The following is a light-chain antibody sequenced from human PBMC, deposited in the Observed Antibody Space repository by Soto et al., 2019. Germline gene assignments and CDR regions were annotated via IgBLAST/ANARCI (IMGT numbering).Light chain of an antibody. CDR2: LVS. J-gene: IGKJ3*01. V-gene: IGKV2-28*01. CDR3: MQALQTPT. Sequence: DIVLTQSPLSLPVTPGEPASISCRSSQSLLHSNGYNYLDWYLQKPGQSPQLVIYLVSNRASGVPDRFSGSGSGTDFTLNISRVEADYVGVYYCMQALQTPTFGPGTQVDIK. CDR1: QSLLHSNGYNY.